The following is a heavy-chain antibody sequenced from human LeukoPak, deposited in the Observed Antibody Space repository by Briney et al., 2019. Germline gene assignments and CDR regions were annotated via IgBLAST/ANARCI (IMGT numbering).Heavy chain of an antibody. CDR2: IYYNGST. CDR3: ARSWYYDFWSGYSGFDY. Sequence: SETLSLTCTVSGGSISSYYWSWIRQPPGKGLEWIGYIYYNGSTNYNPSLKSRVTISVDTSKNQFSLKLSSVTAADTAVYYCARSWYYDFWSGYSGFDYWGQGTLVTVSS. J-gene: IGHJ4*02. CDR1: GGSISSYY. V-gene: IGHV4-59*08. D-gene: IGHD3-3*01.